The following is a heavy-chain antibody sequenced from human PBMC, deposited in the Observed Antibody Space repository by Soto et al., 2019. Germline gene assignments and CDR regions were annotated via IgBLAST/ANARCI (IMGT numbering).Heavy chain of an antibody. V-gene: IGHV1-8*01. CDR1: GYTFTSYD. D-gene: IGHD4-17*01. J-gene: IGHJ1*01. CDR2: MKPNSGNT. CDR3: ARQNDYGAYVSYFQH. Sequence: QVQLVQSGAEVKKPGASVKVSCKASGYTFTSYDINWVRQATGQGLEWMGWMKPNSGNTGYAQKCQGRVTMTRNTSISTAYMELSSLRSEDTAVYYCARQNDYGAYVSYFQHWGQGTLVTVSS.